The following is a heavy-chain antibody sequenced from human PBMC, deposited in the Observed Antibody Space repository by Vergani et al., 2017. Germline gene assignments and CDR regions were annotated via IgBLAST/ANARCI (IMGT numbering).Heavy chain of an antibody. J-gene: IGHJ2*01. CDR3: AKEMVDWYFDL. D-gene: IGHD2-8*01. Sequence: VQVVESGGGLVQPGGSLRLSCAASGFTFSSYAMHWVRQAPGKGLEWVAVISYDGSNKYYADSVKGRFTISRENSKNTLYLQMNSLRAEDTAVYYCAKEMVDWYFDLWGRGTLVTVSS. CDR2: ISYDGSNK. V-gene: IGHV3-30-3*01. CDR1: GFTFSSYA.